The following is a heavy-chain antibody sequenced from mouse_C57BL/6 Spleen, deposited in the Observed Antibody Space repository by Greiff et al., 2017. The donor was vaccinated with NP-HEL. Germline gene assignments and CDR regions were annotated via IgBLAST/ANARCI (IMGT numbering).Heavy chain of an antibody. CDR3: ASYYSKGNYFDD. CDR1: GYSITSGYY. CDR2: ISYDGSN. V-gene: IGHV3-6*01. J-gene: IGHJ2*01. D-gene: IGHD2-5*01. Sequence: DVQLQESGPGLVKPSQSLSLTCSVTGYSITSGYYWNWIRQFPGNKLEWMGYISYDGSNNYNPSLKNRISITRDTSKNQFFLKLNSVTTEDTATYYCASYYSKGNYFDDWGQGTTLTVSS.